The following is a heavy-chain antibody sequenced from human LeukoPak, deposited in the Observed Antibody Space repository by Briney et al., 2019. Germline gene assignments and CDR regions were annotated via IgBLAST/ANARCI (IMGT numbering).Heavy chain of an antibody. CDR2: INHSGST. CDR1: GGSFNGYY. CDR3: ARVGGYADY. Sequence: PSETLSLTCAVYGGSFNGYYWSWIRQPPGKGLEWIGEINHSGSTNYNPSLKSRVTISLDTSKNQFSLKLSSVTAADTAVYYCARVGGYADYWGQGTLVTVSS. V-gene: IGHV4-34*01. D-gene: IGHD5-12*01. J-gene: IGHJ4*02.